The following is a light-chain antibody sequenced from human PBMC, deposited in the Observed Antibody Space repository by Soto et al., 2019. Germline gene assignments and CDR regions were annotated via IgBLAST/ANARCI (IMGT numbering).Light chain of an antibody. V-gene: IGKV3-15*01. CDR2: DIS. J-gene: IGKJ5*01. CDR1: QDVTTN. CDR3: QQYNNWPFS. Sequence: MTQFSGILSASPGEGVTLPRRAAQDVTTNFAWYQQKRGQAPRLLIYDISSRATGVPARFSGSGSGTEFTLSISGLQSEDFAVYFCQQYNNWPFSFGQGTRLEIK.